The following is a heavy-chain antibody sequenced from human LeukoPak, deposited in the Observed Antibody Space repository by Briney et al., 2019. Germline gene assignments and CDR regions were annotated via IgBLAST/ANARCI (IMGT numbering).Heavy chain of an antibody. CDR3: AKGWQWLVHDAFDI. Sequence: GGSLRLSCAASGFTFDDYAMHWVRQAPGKGLEWVSTIGWNSGSIGYADSVKGRFTISRDNAKNSLYLQMNSLRAEDMALYYCAKGWQWLVHDAFDIWGQGTMVTVSS. J-gene: IGHJ3*02. V-gene: IGHV3-9*03. CDR2: IGWNSGSI. CDR1: GFTFDDYA. D-gene: IGHD6-19*01.